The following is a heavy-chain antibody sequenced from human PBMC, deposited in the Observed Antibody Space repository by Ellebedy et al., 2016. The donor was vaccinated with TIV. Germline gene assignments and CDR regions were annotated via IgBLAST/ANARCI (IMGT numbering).Heavy chain of an antibody. CDR2: INHSGST. Sequence: MPSETLSLTCAVYGGSFSGYYWSWIRQPPGKGLEWIGEINHSGSTNYNPSLKSRVTISVDTSKNQFSLKLSSVTAADTAVYYCASRSGWSRIYGMDVWGQGTTVTVSS. D-gene: IGHD6-19*01. CDR3: ASRSGWSRIYGMDV. CDR1: GGSFSGYY. V-gene: IGHV4-34*01. J-gene: IGHJ6*02.